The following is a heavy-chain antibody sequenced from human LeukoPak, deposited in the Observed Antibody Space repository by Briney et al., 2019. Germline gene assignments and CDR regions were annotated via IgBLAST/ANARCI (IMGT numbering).Heavy chain of an antibody. CDR2: INPNSGGT. CDR3: ARDSSSWYGWFDP. Sequence: ASVKVSCKASGYTFIGYYMHWVRQAPGQGLEWMGWINPNSGGTNYAQKFQGRVTMTRDTSISTAYMELSRLRSDDTAVYYCARDSSSWYGWFDPWGQGTLVTVSS. CDR1: GYTFIGYY. D-gene: IGHD6-13*01. J-gene: IGHJ5*02. V-gene: IGHV1-2*02.